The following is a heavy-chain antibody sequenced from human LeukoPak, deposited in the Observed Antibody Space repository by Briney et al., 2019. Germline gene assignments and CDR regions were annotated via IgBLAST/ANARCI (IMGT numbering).Heavy chain of an antibody. CDR1: GFTFSSNY. J-gene: IGHJ4*02. CDR3: ARADTAMVTRD. D-gene: IGHD5-18*01. Sequence: GGSLRLSCAASGFTFSSNYMSWVRQAPGKGLEWVSVIYSGGSTYYADSVKGRFTISRDDSKNTLYLKMNSLRAEDTAGYYCARADTAMVTRDWGQGTVVSVSS. V-gene: IGHV3-66*01. CDR2: IYSGGST.